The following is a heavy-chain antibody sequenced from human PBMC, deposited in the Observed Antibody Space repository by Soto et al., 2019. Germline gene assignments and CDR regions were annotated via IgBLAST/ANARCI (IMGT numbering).Heavy chain of an antibody. V-gene: IGHV3-23*01. D-gene: IGHD3-10*01. Sequence: EVQLLESGGGLVQPGGSLRLSCAASGFTFSSYAMSWVRQAPGKGLEWVSAISGSGGSTYYADSVKGRFTISRDNSKNTLYPQMNSLRAEDTAVYYCAKDSLWFGESYYFDYWGQGTLVTVSS. CDR1: GFTFSSYA. J-gene: IGHJ4*02. CDR2: ISGSGGST. CDR3: AKDSLWFGESYYFDY.